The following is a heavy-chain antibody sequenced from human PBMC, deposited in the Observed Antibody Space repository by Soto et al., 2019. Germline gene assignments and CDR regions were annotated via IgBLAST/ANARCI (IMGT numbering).Heavy chain of an antibody. J-gene: IGHJ2*01. D-gene: IGHD3-22*01. CDR3: ARDMGFDYASSGPDWSFDL. V-gene: IGHV4-31*03. CDR2: IYSSGST. Sequence: QVQLQESGPGLVKPSQTLSLTCTVSGGSISSGGYYWSWIRQHPGKGLEWIGYIYSSGSTYYNPYRNSRLTRPVYTSKNPYSPNRSSETDADTAVCYCARDMGFDYASSGPDWSFDLWGRGPLVTVSS. CDR1: GGSISSGGYY.